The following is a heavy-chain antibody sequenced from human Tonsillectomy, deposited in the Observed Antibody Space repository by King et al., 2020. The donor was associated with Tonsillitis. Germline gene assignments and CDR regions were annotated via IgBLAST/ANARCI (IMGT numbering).Heavy chain of an antibody. CDR1: GGPISSGGYY. CDR2: IYYSGST. Sequence: LQLQESGPGLVKPSQTLSLTCKVSGGPISSGGYYWSWIRQHPGKGLEWIGYIYYSGSTYYNPSLKSRVTISVDPSKNHFSLKLSSVTAADTAVYYCAGGLFSSTSADAFDIWGQGTLVAVSS. CDR3: AGGLFSSTSADAFDI. D-gene: IGHD2-2*01. J-gene: IGHJ3*02. V-gene: IGHV4-31*03.